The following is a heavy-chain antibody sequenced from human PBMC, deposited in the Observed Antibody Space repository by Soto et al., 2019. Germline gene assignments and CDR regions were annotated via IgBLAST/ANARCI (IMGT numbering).Heavy chain of an antibody. CDR2: IKQDGSQK. D-gene: IGHD3-22*01. V-gene: IGHV3-7*04. CDR3: ARGDYFDSSGPFSDAFDI. Sequence: PGVSLRLSFAASGFTFSSYWMSWVRQAQGKGLEWVANIKQDGSQKWYVDSVKGRFTISRDNAKSSLYLQMNSLRAEDTAVYYCARGDYFDSSGPFSDAFDIWGQGTMVTVSS. CDR1: GFTFSSYW. J-gene: IGHJ3*02.